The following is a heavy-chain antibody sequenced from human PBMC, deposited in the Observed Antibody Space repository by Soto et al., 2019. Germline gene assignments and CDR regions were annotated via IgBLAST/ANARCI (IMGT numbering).Heavy chain of an antibody. Sequence: GGSLRLSCAASGFTFSSYATSWVRQAPGKGLEWVSTISGSGGSTYYADSVKGRFTISRDNSENTLHLQMNSLRAEDTAVYYCAKTGFMCSGWYVFNYWDQGTLFTVSS. V-gene: IGHV3-23*01. CDR2: ISGSGGST. D-gene: IGHD6-19*01. J-gene: IGHJ4*02. CDR1: GFTFSSYA. CDR3: AKTGFMCSGWYVFNY.